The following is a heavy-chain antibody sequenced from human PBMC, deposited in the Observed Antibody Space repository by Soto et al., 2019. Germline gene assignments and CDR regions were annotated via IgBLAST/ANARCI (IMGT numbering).Heavy chain of an antibody. CDR2: GHHSGRN. V-gene: IGHV4-39*01. Sequence: QLQLQQSGPGLVKPSGTLSLTCSVSGGSIIRNDYHWGWIRQPPGKGLEWIGTGHHSGRNYYNPSLRSRITMSVDTSKNQFSLKMTSMTAADTALYYCVDMREQWVPRDWGQGTLVSVSS. D-gene: IGHD6-19*01. CDR3: VDMREQWVPRD. CDR1: GGSIIRNDYH. J-gene: IGHJ4*02.